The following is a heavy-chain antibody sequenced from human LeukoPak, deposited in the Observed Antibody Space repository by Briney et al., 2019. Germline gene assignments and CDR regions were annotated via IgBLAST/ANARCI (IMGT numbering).Heavy chain of an antibody. J-gene: IGHJ4*02. CDR1: GVSISSYY. CDR3: ARHGSDYSFDY. CDR2: ISYSGST. Sequence: KTSETLSLTCTVSGVSISSYYWSWTRQPPGKGLEWIGYISYSGSTNYNPSPKSRVTISVDTSKNQFSLKLRSVTAADTAVYYCARHGSDYSFDYWGEGTLVTVSS. D-gene: IGHD3-22*01. V-gene: IGHV4-59*08.